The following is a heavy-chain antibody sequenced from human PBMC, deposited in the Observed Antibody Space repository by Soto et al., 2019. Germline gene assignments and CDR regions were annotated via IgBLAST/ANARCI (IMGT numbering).Heavy chain of an antibody. D-gene: IGHD2-2*02. V-gene: IGHV1-18*03. CDR1: GYTFTSYG. CDR2: ISTYNGNT. Sequence: QVQLMQSGAEVKKPGASVKVSCKASGYTFTSYGISWVRQAPGQGLEWMGWISTYNGNTNYAQKLQGRVTMTTDTPTSTAYMELESLRSYDMAVYYCARGGSYCSSTSCYIFSAFDIWGQGTMVTVSS. J-gene: IGHJ3*02. CDR3: ARGGSYCSSTSCYIFSAFDI.